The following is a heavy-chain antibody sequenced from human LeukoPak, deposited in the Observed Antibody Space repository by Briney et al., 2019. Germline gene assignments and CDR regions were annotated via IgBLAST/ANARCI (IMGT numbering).Heavy chain of an antibody. CDR3: AKGTYYDILTGYPYFDY. CDR1: GFTFSDYS. CDR2: IGIDSGNT. V-gene: IGHV3-48*01. J-gene: IGHJ4*02. D-gene: IGHD3-9*01. Sequence: PGGSLRLSCAASGFTFSDYSMNWVRQAPGKGLEWISYIGIDSGNTNYADSVKGRFTISRDNSKNTLYLQMNSLRAEDTAVYYCAKGTYYDILTGYPYFDYWGQGTLVTVSS.